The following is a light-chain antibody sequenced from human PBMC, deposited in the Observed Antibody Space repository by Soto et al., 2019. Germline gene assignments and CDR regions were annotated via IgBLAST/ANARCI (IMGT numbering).Light chain of an antibody. CDR3: SSFTTTFTLV. CDR1: SSDIGHYNF. Sequence: QSVLTQPASVSGSPGQSSTISCTGTSSDIGHYNFVSWYQHHSGRVPKLIIYEVASRPSGVSDRFSGSRSGNTASLTISGLQTDDEADYYCSSFTTTFTLVFGGGTKLTVL. V-gene: IGLV2-14*01. CDR2: EVA. J-gene: IGLJ2*01.